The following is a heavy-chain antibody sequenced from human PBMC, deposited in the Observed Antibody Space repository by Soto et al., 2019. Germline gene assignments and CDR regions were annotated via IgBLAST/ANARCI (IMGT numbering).Heavy chain of an antibody. J-gene: IGHJ4*02. V-gene: IGHV3-9*01. CDR2: ISWNSGSI. Sequence: EVQLVESGGGLVQPGRSLRLSCAASGFIFVDYAMHWVRQAPGKGLEWVSGISWNSGSIGYADSVKGRFTISRDNAKNSLYLQMTSVSAEDTALYYCAKESSYSSNFYYFDYWGQGILVTVS. CDR1: GFIFVDYA. D-gene: IGHD6-13*01. CDR3: AKESSYSSNFYYFDY.